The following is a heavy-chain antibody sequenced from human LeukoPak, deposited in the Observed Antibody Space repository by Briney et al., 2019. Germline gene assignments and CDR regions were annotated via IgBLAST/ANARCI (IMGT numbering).Heavy chain of an antibody. CDR2: INPNRGGT. CDR1: GYTFTGYY. J-gene: IGHJ6*03. V-gene: IGHV1-2*06. D-gene: IGHD6-25*01. CDR3: ARDEAATKPRSYYYMDV. Sequence: ASVKVSCKASGYTFTGYYMHWVRQAPGQGLEWMGRINPNRGGTNYAQKFQGRVTMTRDTSISTAYMELSRLRSDDTAVYYCARDEAATKPRSYYYMDVWGKGTTVTVSS.